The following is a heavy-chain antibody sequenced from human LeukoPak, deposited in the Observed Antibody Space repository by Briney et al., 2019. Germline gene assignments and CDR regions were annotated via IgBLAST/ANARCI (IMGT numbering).Heavy chain of an antibody. J-gene: IGHJ6*04. CDR2: ISYDGSNK. CDR3: AFPRAPLSGDGMDV. V-gene: IGHV3-30*03. CDR1: GFTFSSYG. Sequence: GGSLRLSCAASGFTFSSYGMHWVRQAPGRGLEWVAVISYDGSNKYYADSVKGRFTIPRDNSKNTLYLQMNSLRAEDTAVYYCAFPRAPLSGDGMDVWGKGTTVTVSS. D-gene: IGHD2/OR15-2a*01.